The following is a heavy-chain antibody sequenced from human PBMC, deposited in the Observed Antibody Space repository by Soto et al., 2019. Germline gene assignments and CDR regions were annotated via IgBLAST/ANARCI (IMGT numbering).Heavy chain of an antibody. V-gene: IGHV3-30*18. J-gene: IGHJ4*02. D-gene: IGHD3-22*01. CDR1: GFTFSSYG. CDR3: AKDPGLVVGNYYFDY. Sequence: SLRLSDPASGFTFSSYGMHWVRQATGKGRAWVAVISYEGSNKYYADSVKGRFTISRDNSKNTLYLQMNSLRAQETAVFYCAKDPGLVVGNYYFDYRGQGPLVTVSS. CDR2: ISYEGSNK.